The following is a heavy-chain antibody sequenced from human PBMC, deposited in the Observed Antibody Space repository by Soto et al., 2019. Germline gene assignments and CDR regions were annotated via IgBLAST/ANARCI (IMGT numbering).Heavy chain of an antibody. CDR2: INPSGGST. CDR3: ARDTTTALGY. CDR1: GYTFTSYY. Sequence: ASVKVSCKASGYTFTSYYMHWVRQAPGQGLEWMGIINPSGGSTSYAQKFQGRVTMTRETSTSTVYMELSSLRSEHTAVYYCARDTTTALGYWGQGTLVTVSS. V-gene: IGHV1-46*01. J-gene: IGHJ4*02. D-gene: IGHD4-17*01.